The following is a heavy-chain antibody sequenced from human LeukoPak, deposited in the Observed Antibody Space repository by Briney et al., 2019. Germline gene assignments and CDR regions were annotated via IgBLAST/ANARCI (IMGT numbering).Heavy chain of an antibody. CDR1: GGTFSSYA. V-gene: IGHV1-69*05. Sequence: ASVKVSCKASGGTFSSYAISWVRQAPGQGLEWMGGIIPIFGTANYAQKFQGRVTITTDESTSTAYMELSSLRSEDTAVYYCARLSYYSPLLSRFGENWFDPWGQGTLVTVSS. J-gene: IGHJ5*02. CDR3: ARLSYYSPLLSRFGENWFDP. D-gene: IGHD3-10*01. CDR2: IIPIFGTA.